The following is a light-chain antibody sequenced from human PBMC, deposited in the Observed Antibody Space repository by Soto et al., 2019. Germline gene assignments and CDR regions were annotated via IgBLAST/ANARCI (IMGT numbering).Light chain of an antibody. CDR2: TND. Sequence: QSVLTQPPSASATPGQRVTISCSGSDSNVGINFVYWYQQLPGTAPKLLIYTNDQRPSGVPDRFSGSKSGTSASLAISGLQPEDEADYCCAAWDDSLNEYVFGDGTKVTVL. J-gene: IGLJ1*01. CDR1: DSNVGINF. V-gene: IGLV1-44*01. CDR3: AAWDDSLNEYV.